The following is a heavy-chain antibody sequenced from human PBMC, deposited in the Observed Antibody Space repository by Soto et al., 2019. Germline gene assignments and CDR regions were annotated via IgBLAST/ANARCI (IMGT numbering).Heavy chain of an antibody. V-gene: IGHV5-51*01. CDR2: IFPSDSGT. Sequence: PGESLKISCKASGYGFSTHWIGWVRQMPGKGLEWMGIIFPSDSGTRYTPSFQGQVTISADKSINTAYLQWNSLKASDTAMYYCATPGGFGMDVWGQGTPVTVSS. J-gene: IGHJ6*02. D-gene: IGHD5-12*01. CDR3: ATPGGFGMDV. CDR1: GYGFSTHW.